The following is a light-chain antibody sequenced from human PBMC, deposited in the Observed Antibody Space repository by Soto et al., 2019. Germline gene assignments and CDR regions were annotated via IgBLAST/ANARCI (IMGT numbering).Light chain of an antibody. CDR1: RGHSSYA. J-gene: IGLJ2*01. CDR3: QTWGAGIVV. V-gene: IGLV4-69*01. Sequence: QLVLTHSPSASASLGASVKLTCTLSRGHSSYAIAWHQQQPEKRPRYLMKLYSDGSHSKGDGIPDRFSASSSGAERYLTISSLQSEDEADYYGQTWGAGIVVFGGGTKLTVL. CDR2: LYSDGSH.